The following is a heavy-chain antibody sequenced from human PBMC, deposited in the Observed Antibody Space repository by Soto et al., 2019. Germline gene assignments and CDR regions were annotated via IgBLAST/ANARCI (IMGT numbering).Heavy chain of an antibody. CDR3: AKGGGIVVVPAHFDY. CDR1: GFTFSSYA. CDR2: ISGSGGST. D-gene: IGHD2-2*01. V-gene: IGHV3-23*01. Sequence: GGSLRLSCAASGFTFSSYAMSWVRQAPGKGLEWVSAISGSGGSTYYADSVKGRFTISRDNSKNTLYLQMNSLRAEDTAVYYCAKGGGIVVVPAHFDYWGQGTLVTVSS. J-gene: IGHJ4*02.